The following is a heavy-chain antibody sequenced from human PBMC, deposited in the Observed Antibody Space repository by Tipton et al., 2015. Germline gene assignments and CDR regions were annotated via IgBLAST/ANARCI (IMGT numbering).Heavy chain of an antibody. Sequence: SLRLSCVASGFIFSSFGMHWVRQAPGKGLEWVANIKPDGTESYYVDSVKGRFTFSRDNAKNSLYLQMSSLGAEDTAVYYCARSGGYGWDHWGQGALVTVSS. V-gene: IGHV3-7*01. CDR2: IKPDGTES. CDR3: ARSGGYGWDH. J-gene: IGHJ4*02. D-gene: IGHD1-1*01. CDR1: GFIFSSFG.